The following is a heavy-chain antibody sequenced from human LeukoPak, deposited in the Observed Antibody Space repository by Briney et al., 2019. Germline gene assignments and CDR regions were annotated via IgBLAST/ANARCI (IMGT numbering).Heavy chain of an antibody. V-gene: IGHV3-30-3*01. J-gene: IGHJ6*02. Sequence: PGGSLRLSCAASEFTFSRYAVHWVRQAPGKGLEWVAVISYDGSNKYYADSVKGRFTISRDNSKNTLSLQMNSLRAEDTAVYYCARVQTVTPYYYLYGMDVWGQGTTVTVSS. D-gene: IGHD4-17*01. CDR3: ARVQTVTPYYYLYGMDV. CDR1: EFTFSRYA. CDR2: ISYDGSNK.